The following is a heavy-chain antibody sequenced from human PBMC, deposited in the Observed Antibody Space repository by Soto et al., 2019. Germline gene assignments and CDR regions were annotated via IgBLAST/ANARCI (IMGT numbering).Heavy chain of an antibody. D-gene: IGHD3-9*01. CDR2: MNPNIGNT. CDR1: GYTITSYD. V-gene: IGHV1-8*01. CDR3: ARGYILTGYSAPFDY. Sequence: ASVKGSCKASGYTITSYDIDWVRHATGQGLEWMGWMNPNIGNTGYAQKFQGRVTMTRNTSISTAYMELSSLRSEDTAVYYCARGYILTGYSAPFDYWGQGTLVTVSS. J-gene: IGHJ4*02.